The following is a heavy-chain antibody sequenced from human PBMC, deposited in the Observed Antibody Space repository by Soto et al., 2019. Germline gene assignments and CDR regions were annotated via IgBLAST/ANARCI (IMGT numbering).Heavy chain of an antibody. CDR1: GVSISSSY. D-gene: IGHD5-12*01. CDR3: ARGGNRYSNVASGVGGFDY. CDR2: VYHTGAT. J-gene: IGHJ4*02. Sequence: SETLSLTCTVSGVSISSSYWSWIRQSPKRGLEWIAYVYHTGATNYNPSLKSRVTISLDTSKGQFSLNLTSLTTADTAVYFCARGGNRYSNVASGVGGFDYWGQGSLVTVS. V-gene: IGHV4-59*01.